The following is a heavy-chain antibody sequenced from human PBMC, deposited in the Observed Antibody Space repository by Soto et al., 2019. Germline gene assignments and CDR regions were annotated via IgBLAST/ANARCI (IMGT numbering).Heavy chain of an antibody. V-gene: IGHV4-59*01. CDR1: GGSISSYY. Sequence: QVQLQESGPGLVKPSETLSLTCTVSGGSISSYYWSWIRQPPGKGLEWIGYVYCSGSTNYNPSLKSRVTISVDTSKNQFSLKLSSVTAADTAVYYCARRWGVTLDYWGQGTLVTVSS. CDR2: VYCSGST. D-gene: IGHD2-21*02. CDR3: ARRWGVTLDY. J-gene: IGHJ4*02.